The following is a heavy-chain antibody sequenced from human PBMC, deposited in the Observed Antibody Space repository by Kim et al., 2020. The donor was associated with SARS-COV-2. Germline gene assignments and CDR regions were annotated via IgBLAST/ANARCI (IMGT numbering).Heavy chain of an antibody. CDR2: IYYSGST. CDR3: ARVALCFGELGDAFDI. CDR1: GGSVSSGSYY. J-gene: IGHJ3*02. Sequence: SETLSLTCTVSGGSVSSGSYYWSWIRQPPGKGLEWIGYIYYSGSTNYNPSLKSRVTISVDTSKNQFSLKLSSVTAADTAVYYCARVALCFGELGDAFDIWGRGTIVTVSS. D-gene: IGHD3-10*01. V-gene: IGHV4-61*01.